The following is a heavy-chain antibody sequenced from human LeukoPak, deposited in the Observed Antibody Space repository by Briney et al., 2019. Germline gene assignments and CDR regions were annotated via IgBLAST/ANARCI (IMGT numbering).Heavy chain of an antibody. V-gene: IGHV4-34*01. J-gene: IGHJ5*02. CDR2: INHSGTT. CDR1: GGSFSGYY. D-gene: IGHD6-19*01. CDR3: ARGGSGWYEGYNWFDP. Sequence: SEILSLTCAVYGGSFSGYYWSWIRQPPGKGLERIGEINHSGTTNYNPSLKSRVTISVDTSKNQFSLKLSSVTAADTSVYYCARGGSGWYEGYNWFDPWGQGTLVTVSS.